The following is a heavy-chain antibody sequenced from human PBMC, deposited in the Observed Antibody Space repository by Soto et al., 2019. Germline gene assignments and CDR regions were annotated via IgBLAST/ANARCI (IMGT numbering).Heavy chain of an antibody. J-gene: IGHJ6*02. V-gene: IGHV4-59*01. CDR1: GGSISSYY. CDR2: TYYSGST. D-gene: IGHD1-7*01. CDR3: AREGLTGTIGLYYYYGMDV. Sequence: SETLSLTCTVSGGSISSYYWSWIRQPPGKGLEWIGYTYYSGSTNYNPSLKSRVTISVDTSKNQFSLKLSSVTAADTAVYYCAREGLTGTIGLYYYYGMDVWGQGTTVTVSS.